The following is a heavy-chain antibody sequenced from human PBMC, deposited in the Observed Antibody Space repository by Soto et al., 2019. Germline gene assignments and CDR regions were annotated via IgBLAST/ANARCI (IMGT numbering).Heavy chain of an antibody. Sequence: QGYLVQSGAEVKRPGASVRVSCKTSGFTFNTHGFSWVRQAPGQGLEWMGWNCALNGKTFYAHNFQDRVIMTTDTSSSTAYMELRGLKSDDTTVYYCAAATSIALGFRYLGQGTLVTVSS. D-gene: IGHD1-26*01. CDR3: AAATSIALGFRY. V-gene: IGHV1-18*01. CDR1: GFTFNTHG. J-gene: IGHJ4*02. CDR2: NCALNGKT.